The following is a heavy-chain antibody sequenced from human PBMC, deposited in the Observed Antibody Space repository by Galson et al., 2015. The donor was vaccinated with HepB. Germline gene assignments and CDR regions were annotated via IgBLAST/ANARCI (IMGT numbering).Heavy chain of an antibody. CDR3: ARVAAGTGWHSDS. Sequence: SLRLSCAASGFSFSSYNMNWVRQAPGKGLEWVSHISSGSSTIYYADSVKGRFTISRDNAKNSLYLQMSSLRDEDTAVYYCARVAAGTGWHSDSWGQGTLVIVSS. CDR1: GFSFSSYN. V-gene: IGHV3-48*02. CDR2: ISSGSSTI. D-gene: IGHD3/OR15-3a*01. J-gene: IGHJ4*02.